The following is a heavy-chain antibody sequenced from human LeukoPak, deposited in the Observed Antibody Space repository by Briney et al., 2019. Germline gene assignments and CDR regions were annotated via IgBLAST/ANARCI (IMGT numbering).Heavy chain of an antibody. D-gene: IGHD4-11*01. Sequence: SETLSLTCSVSDDSITMFYWTWIRQPPGKGLEWIGYVYHTGSTNFNPSLNGRVSISRDTSKNLFSLRLRSVTAADTAVYFCARGRVSSSTWYSTYYYYFYMDVWGKGTTVTVSS. CDR3: ARGRVSSSTWYSTYYYYFYMDV. CDR2: VYHTGST. CDR1: DDSITMFY. V-gene: IGHV4-59*01. J-gene: IGHJ6*03.